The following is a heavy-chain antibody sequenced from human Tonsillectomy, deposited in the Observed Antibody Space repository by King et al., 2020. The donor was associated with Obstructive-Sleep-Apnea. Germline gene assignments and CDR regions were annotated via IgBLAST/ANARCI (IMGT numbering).Heavy chain of an antibody. V-gene: IGHV4-59*01. J-gene: IGHJ5*02. Sequence: QLQESGPGLVKPSETLSLTCTVSGGSISSYYWSWIRQPPGKGLEWIGYIYYSGSTNYNPSLKSRVTISVDTSKNQFSLRLSSVTAADTAVYYCARSITMVRGPWFDPWGQGTLVTVSS. CDR3: ARSITMVRGPWFDP. CDR2: IYYSGST. D-gene: IGHD3-10*01. CDR1: GGSISSYY.